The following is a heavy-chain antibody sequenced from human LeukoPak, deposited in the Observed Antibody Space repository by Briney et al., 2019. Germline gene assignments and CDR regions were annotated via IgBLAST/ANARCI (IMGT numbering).Heavy chain of an antibody. CDR1: GGSFSGYY. Sequence: NPSETLSLTCAVYGGSFSGYYWSWIRQPPGKGLEWIGEINHSGSTNYNPSLKSRVTISVDTSKNQFSLKLSSVTAADTAVYYCARARLGLSLIDYWGQGTLVTVSP. V-gene: IGHV4-34*01. D-gene: IGHD3-16*01. CDR2: INHSGST. J-gene: IGHJ4*02. CDR3: ARARLGLSLIDY.